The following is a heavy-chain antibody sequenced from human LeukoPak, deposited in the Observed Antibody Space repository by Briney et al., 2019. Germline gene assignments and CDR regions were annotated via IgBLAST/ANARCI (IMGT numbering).Heavy chain of an antibody. CDR2: ISGYNSKT. Sequence: ASVKVSCKASGYTFTSFGISWVRQAPGQGLEWLGRISGYNSKTEYAQRLQGRVTITADESTSTAYMELSSLRSEDAAVYYCARVVLGYCSSTSCSTYYYYMDVWGKGTTVTISS. D-gene: IGHD2-2*01. CDR1: GYTFTSFG. CDR3: ARVVLGYCSSTSCSTYYYYMDV. V-gene: IGHV1-18*01. J-gene: IGHJ6*03.